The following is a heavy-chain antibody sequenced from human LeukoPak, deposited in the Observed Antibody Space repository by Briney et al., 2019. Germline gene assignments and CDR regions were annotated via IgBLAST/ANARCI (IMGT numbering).Heavy chain of an antibody. CDR3: ARLDTVTSFDF. CDR2: IYTSGST. Sequence: SETLSLTCTVSGGSISSSSYYWGWIRQPAGKGLEWIGHIYTSGSTNYNPSLKGRVTISVDTSKNQFSLKLRSVTAADTAVYYCARLDTVTSFDFWGQGTLVTVSS. D-gene: IGHD4-17*01. J-gene: IGHJ4*02. CDR1: GGSISSSSYY. V-gene: IGHV4-61*09.